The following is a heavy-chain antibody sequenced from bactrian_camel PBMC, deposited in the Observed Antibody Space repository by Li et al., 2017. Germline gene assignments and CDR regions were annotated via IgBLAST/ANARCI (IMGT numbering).Heavy chain of an antibody. CDR2: ITNDRRA. D-gene: IGHD2*01. CDR3: AADSISRSGGYCWDAEAYHY. CDR1: GFTFSDYA. J-gene: IGHJ4*01. Sequence: VQLVESGGGLVQPGGSLRLSCAASGFTFSDYAMSWVRQAPGKGLEWVSIITNDRRAYYADSVKGRFTISRDNAKNTVYLQMNSLKPEDTAMYYCAADSISRSGGYCWDAEAYHYWGQGTQVTVS. V-gene: IGHV3S10*01.